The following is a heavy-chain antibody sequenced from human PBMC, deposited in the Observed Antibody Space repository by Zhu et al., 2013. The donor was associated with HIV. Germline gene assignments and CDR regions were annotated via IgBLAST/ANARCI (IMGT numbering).Heavy chain of an antibody. J-gene: IGHJ6*02. CDR2: MNPNSGHT. D-gene: IGHD5-18*01. Sequence: QVHLVQSGAEVKKPGASVKVSCKASGYTFTSYDINWVRQATGQGLEWMGWMNPNSGHTHYAQKFQGRVTMTRDTSISTAYMELSRLRSDDTAVYYCARVDTAMVTGYYYYGMDVWGQGPTVTVSS. CDR1: GYTFTSYD. CDR3: ARVDTAMVTGYYYYGMDV. V-gene: IGHV1-8*01.